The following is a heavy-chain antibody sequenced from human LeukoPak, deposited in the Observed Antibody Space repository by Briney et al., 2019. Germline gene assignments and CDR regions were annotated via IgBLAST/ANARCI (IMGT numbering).Heavy chain of an antibody. Sequence: ASVKVSCKASGYTFTSYYMHWVRQAPGQGLEWMGIINPSGGSTSYAQKFQGRVTMTEDTSTDTAYMELSSLRSEDTAVYYCATLNYYDSSGYYSWGQGTLVTVSS. D-gene: IGHD3-22*01. CDR1: GYTFTSYY. J-gene: IGHJ5*02. CDR2: INPSGGST. V-gene: IGHV1-46*01. CDR3: ATLNYYDSSGYYS.